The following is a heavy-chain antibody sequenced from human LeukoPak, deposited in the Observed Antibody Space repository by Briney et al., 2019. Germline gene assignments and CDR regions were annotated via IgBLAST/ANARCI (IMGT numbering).Heavy chain of an antibody. V-gene: IGHV3-23*01. CDR2: ISGSGGST. CDR3: ARDLIITMVPGVFDY. D-gene: IGHD3-10*01. CDR1: GFTFSSYG. Sequence: PGGTLRLSCAASGFTFSSYGMSWVRQAPGQGLEWVSGISGSGGSTFYADSVKGRFTISRDNAKNSLYLQMNSLRAEDTAVYYCARDLIITMVPGVFDYWGQGTLVTVSS. J-gene: IGHJ4*02.